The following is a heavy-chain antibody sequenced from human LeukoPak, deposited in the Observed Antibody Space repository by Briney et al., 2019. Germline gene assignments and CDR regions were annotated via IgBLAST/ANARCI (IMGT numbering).Heavy chain of an antibody. V-gene: IGHV4-59*08. J-gene: IGHJ6*02. CDR3: ARLIGTAMAGAYYYYGMDV. D-gene: IGHD5-18*01. CDR2: IYYSGST. Sequence: SETLSLTCTVSGGSISSYYWSWIRQPPGKGLEWIGYIYYSGSTNYNPSLKSRVTISVDTSKNQFSLKLSSVTAADTAVYYCARLIGTAMAGAYYYYGMDVWGQGTTVTVSS. CDR1: GGSISSYY.